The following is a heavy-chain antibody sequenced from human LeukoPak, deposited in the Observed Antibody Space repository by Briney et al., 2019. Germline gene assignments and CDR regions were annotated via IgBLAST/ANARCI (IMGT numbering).Heavy chain of an antibody. J-gene: IGHJ3*02. Sequence: SETLSRTCTVSGGSVSSGSYYWSWIRQPPGKGLEWIGYIYYSGSTNYNPSLKSRVTISVDTSKNQFSLKLSSVTAADTAVYYCAAVGAQGAFDIWGQGTMVTVSS. CDR2: IYYSGST. CDR3: AAVGAQGAFDI. CDR1: GGSVSSGSYY. D-gene: IGHD1-26*01. V-gene: IGHV4-61*01.